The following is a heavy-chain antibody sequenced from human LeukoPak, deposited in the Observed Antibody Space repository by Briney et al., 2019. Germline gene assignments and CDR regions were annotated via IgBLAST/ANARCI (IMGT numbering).Heavy chain of an antibody. CDR1: GFTLSDYG. V-gene: IGHV3-30*03. CDR2: ISYDGSKK. Sequence: GGSLRLSCAASGFTLSDYGMHWVRQAPGKGLEWVAVISYDGSKKYYAESVKGRITLSRDNSNNTLYLHMNSLRPEDTALYYCAAALTGPTGLDYWGQGTLVTVSS. J-gene: IGHJ4*02. D-gene: IGHD1-14*01. CDR3: AAALTGPTGLDY.